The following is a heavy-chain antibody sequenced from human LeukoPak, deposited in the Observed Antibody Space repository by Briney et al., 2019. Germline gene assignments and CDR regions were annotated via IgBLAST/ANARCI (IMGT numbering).Heavy chain of an antibody. J-gene: IGHJ6*03. CDR3: ARAPANYYMDV. D-gene: IGHD2-8*01. CDR2: MYHNGNT. V-gene: IGHV4-38-2*01. Sequence: PSETLSLTCAVSGYSISSTYYWGWLRQPPGKGLEWIGSMYHNGNTYYSPSLRSRVAMSVDTSKNQFSLNLSSVTAADTAVYYCARAPANYYMDVWGKGTTVTVSS. CDR1: GYSISSTYY.